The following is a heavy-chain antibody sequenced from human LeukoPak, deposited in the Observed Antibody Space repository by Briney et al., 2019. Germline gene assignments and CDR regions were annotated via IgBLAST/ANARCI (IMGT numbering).Heavy chain of an antibody. CDR3: ARDPPSDLRPRDYYYYGMDV. Sequence: ASVKVSFKASGGTFSSYAISWVRQAPGQGLEWMGGIIPIFGTANYAQKFQGRVTITADESTSTAYMELSSLRSEDTAVYYCARDPPSDLRPRDYYYYGMDVWGQGTTVTVSS. D-gene: IGHD3-16*01. CDR2: IIPIFGTA. V-gene: IGHV1-69*13. J-gene: IGHJ6*02. CDR1: GGTFSSYA.